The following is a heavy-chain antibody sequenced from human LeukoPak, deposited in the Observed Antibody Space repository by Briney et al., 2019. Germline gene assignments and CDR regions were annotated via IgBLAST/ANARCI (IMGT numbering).Heavy chain of an antibody. D-gene: IGHD2/OR15-2a*01. Sequence: SETLSLTCSVSGDSISRRSSYWTWIRQPAGRGLEWIGRVYWTGTPNYNPSLKSPVTMSVGTSTNQFSLTLNSVTAADTALYFCARGLQERNIIRGFDLWGPGILVTVSS. V-gene: IGHV4-61*02. J-gene: IGHJ4*01. CDR1: GDSISRRSSY. CDR2: VYWTGTP. CDR3: ARGLQERNIIRGFDL.